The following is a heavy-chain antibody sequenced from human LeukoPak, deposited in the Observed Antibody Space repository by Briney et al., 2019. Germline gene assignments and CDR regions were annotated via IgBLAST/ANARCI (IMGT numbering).Heavy chain of an antibody. V-gene: IGHV3-21*01. J-gene: IGHJ4*02. CDR1: GFTFSSYS. D-gene: IGHD3-22*01. CDR2: ISSSSYI. Sequence: GGSLRLSCAASGFTFSSYSMNWVRQAPGKGLEWVSSISSSSYIYYADSVKGRFTISRDNAKNSLYLQMNSLRAEDTAVYYCAREWDDSSGWFDYWGQGTLVTVSS. CDR3: AREWDDSSGWFDY.